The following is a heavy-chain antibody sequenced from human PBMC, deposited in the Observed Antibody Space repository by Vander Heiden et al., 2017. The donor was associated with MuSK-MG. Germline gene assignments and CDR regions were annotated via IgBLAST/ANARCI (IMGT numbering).Heavy chain of an antibody. CDR2: ISGSGGST. CDR1: GFTFSSYA. Sequence: EVQLLESGGGLVQHGGSLRLSCAASGFTFSSYAMSWVRQAPGKGLEWVSAISGSGGSTYYADPVKGRFTISRDNSKNTLYLQMNSLRAEDTAVYYCAKAPLTTVTTGMDVWGKGTTVTVSS. D-gene: IGHD4-4*01. V-gene: IGHV3-23*01. J-gene: IGHJ6*03. CDR3: AKAPLTTVTTGMDV.